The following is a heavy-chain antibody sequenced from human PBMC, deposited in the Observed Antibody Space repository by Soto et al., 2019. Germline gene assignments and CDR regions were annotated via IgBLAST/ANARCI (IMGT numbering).Heavy chain of an antibody. Sequence: EVQLVESGGGLVKPGGSLRLSCAASGFTFSDYAMSWVRQAPGKGLEWVSAISGGSTYYADSVKGRFTISRDNSKNTLYLQMNSLRVEDTAVYYCAKGGRNTGYSYHKFDPWGQGTLVTVSS. D-gene: IGHD3-22*01. V-gene: IGHV3-23*04. CDR1: GFTFSDYA. J-gene: IGHJ5*02. CDR2: ISGGST. CDR3: AKGGRNTGYSYHKFDP.